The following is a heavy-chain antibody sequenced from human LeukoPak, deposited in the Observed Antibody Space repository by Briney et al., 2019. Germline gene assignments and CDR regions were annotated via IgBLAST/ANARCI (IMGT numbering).Heavy chain of an antibody. CDR1: GGSISSYY. Sequence: SETLSLTCTVSGGSISSYYWSWIRQPPGKGLEWIGYIYYSGSTNYNPSLKSRVTISVDTSKNQFSLKLSSVTAADTAVYYCASGPSGSYREYYYMDVWGKGTTVTISS. CDR3: ASGPSGSYREYYYMDV. D-gene: IGHD1-26*01. V-gene: IGHV4-59*08. CDR2: IYYSGST. J-gene: IGHJ6*03.